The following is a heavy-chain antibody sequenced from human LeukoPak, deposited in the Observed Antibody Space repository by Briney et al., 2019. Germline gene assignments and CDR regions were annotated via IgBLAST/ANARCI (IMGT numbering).Heavy chain of an antibody. V-gene: IGHV3-7*01. CDR3: ARMYYDFWSGYYKGIYYYYMDV. J-gene: IGHJ6*03. D-gene: IGHD3-3*01. CDR1: GFTFSNYW. CDR2: IKQDGSEK. Sequence: PGGSLRLSRAASGFTFSNYWMSWVRQAPGKGLEWVANIKQDGSEKYYVDSVKGRFTISRDNAKNSLYLQMNSLRAEDTAVYYCARMYYDFWSGYYKGIYYYYMDVWGKGTTVTVSS.